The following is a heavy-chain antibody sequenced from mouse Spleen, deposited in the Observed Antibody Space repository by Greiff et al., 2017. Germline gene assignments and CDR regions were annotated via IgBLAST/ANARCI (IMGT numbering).Heavy chain of an antibody. Sequence: EVKLMESEGGLVQPGSSMKLSCTASGFTFSDYYMAWVRQVPEKGLEWVANINYDGSSTYYLDSLKSRFIISRDNAKNILYLQMSSLKSEDTATYYCAREYGSSYGRYFDVWGAGTTVTVSS. CDR1: GFTFSDYY. CDR3: AREYGSSYGRYFDV. D-gene: IGHD1-1*01. V-gene: IGHV5-16*01. J-gene: IGHJ1*01. CDR2: INYDGSST.